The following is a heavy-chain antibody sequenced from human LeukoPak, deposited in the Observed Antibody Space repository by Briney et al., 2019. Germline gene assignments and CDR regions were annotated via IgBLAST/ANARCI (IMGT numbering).Heavy chain of an antibody. J-gene: IGHJ4*02. D-gene: IGHD6-19*01. CDR3: AREPFPQYISGWNKDF. V-gene: IGHV3-7*01. CDR1: GFTFSSYW. Sequence: GGSLRLSCAASGFTFSSYWMSWVCQGPGKGLEWVANIKGDGSEIHYVDSVKGRFTISRDNAKNSLYLQMSSLRGEDTALYYCAREPFPQYISGWNKDFWGQGTLVTVSS. CDR2: IKGDGSEI.